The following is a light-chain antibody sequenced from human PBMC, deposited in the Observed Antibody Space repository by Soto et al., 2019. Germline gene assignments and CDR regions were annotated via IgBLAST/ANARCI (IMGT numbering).Light chain of an antibody. Sequence: INITQSASALSASVGDRVTITCRASQSISSYLNWYQQKPGKAPKLLIYAASSLQSGVPSRFSGSGSGTDFTLTISCLQPEDFTTYYCPQTSSTLPTFAQGAK. CDR1: QSISSY. CDR3: PQTSSTLPT. CDR2: AAS. J-gene: IGKJ1*01. V-gene: IGKV1-39*01.